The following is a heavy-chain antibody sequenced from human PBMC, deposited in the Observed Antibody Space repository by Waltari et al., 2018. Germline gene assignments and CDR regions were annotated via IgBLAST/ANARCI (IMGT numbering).Heavy chain of an antibody. J-gene: IGHJ4*02. V-gene: IGHV1-69*14. Sequence: QVQLVQSGAEVKKPGSSVKVSCKASEGTFSSYAISWVRQAPGQGLEWMGGIIPIFGTANYAQKFQGRVTITADKSTSTAYMELSSLRSEDTAVYYCARGQEVPAACANGVCYMHYFDYWGQGTLVTVSS. CDR2: IIPIFGTA. CDR1: EGTFSSYA. CDR3: ARGQEVPAACANGVCYMHYFDY. D-gene: IGHD2-8*01.